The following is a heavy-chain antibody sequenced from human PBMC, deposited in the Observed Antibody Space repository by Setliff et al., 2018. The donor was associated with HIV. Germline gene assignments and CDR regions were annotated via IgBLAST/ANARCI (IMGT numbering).Heavy chain of an antibody. D-gene: IGHD6-6*01. Sequence: SETLSLTCGVSGVSVGSGDYYWHWIRQHPEKALEWIGYIFHSGDTYYNPSLKSRISVSVDTSKNQFSLELTSLTAADTAVYYCATRPRIAARPFDYWGQGMLVTVSS. CDR2: IFHSGDT. CDR3: ATRPRIAARPFDY. V-gene: IGHV4-31*11. J-gene: IGHJ4*02. CDR1: GVSVGSGDYY.